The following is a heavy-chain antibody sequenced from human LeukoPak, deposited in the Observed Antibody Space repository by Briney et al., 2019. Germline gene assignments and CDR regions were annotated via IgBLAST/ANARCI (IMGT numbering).Heavy chain of an antibody. J-gene: IGHJ4*02. Sequence: PGGSLRLSCAASGFSFANYWMHWVRQAPGKGLVWVSQIDNDGNSANYADSVKGRFTISRDNAESTLYLQMNSLRAEDTAVYYCVRGDWGSGYWGQGTLVTVSS. D-gene: IGHD7-27*01. CDR1: GFSFANYW. CDR3: VRGDWGSGY. V-gene: IGHV3-74*01. CDR2: IDNDGNSA.